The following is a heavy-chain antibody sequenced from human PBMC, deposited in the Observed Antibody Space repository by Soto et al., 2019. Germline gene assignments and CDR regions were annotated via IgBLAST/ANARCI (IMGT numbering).Heavy chain of an antibody. CDR3: ARGREWLVYYYYYGMDV. J-gene: IGHJ6*02. CDR2: INHSGST. Sequence: QVQLQQWGAGLLKPSETLSLTCAVYGGSFSGYYWSWIRQPPGKGLEWIGEINHSGSTNYNPSLKSRVTISVDTSKNQFSLKLSSVTAEDTAVYYCARGREWLVYYYYYGMDVWGQGITVTVSS. D-gene: IGHD6-19*01. V-gene: IGHV4-34*01. CDR1: GGSFSGYY.